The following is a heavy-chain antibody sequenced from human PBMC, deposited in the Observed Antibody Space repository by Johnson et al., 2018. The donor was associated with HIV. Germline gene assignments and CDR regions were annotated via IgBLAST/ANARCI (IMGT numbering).Heavy chain of an antibody. CDR1: GFSFSTYD. Sequence: VQLVESGGGVVQPGRSLRLSCAASGFSFSTYDMHWVRQAPGKGLAWVAVISYAGANKYYADSVKGRFTISRDNSKNTLYLQMNSLTTEDTAVYYCARGRASWELYDAFEIWGQGTMVIVSS. J-gene: IGHJ3*02. CDR2: ISYAGANK. D-gene: IGHD1-26*01. V-gene: IGHV3-30*04. CDR3: ARGRASWELYDAFEI.